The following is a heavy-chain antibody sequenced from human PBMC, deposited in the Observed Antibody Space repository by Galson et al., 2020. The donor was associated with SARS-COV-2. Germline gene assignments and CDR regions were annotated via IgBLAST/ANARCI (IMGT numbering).Heavy chain of an antibody. D-gene: IGHD3-22*01. Sequence: GGSLRLSCAASGFTFDDYGMSWVRQAPGKGLEWVSGINWNGGSTGYADSVKGRFTISRDNAKNSLYLQMNSLRAEDTALYHCASKYYYDSSGYYNYWGRGTLVTVSS. CDR1: GFTFDDYG. CDR3: ASKYYYDSSGYYNY. V-gene: IGHV3-20*01. CDR2: INWNGGST. J-gene: IGHJ4*02.